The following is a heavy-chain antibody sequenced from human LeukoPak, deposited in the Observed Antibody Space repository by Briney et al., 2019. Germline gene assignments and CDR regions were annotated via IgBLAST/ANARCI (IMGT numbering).Heavy chain of an antibody. D-gene: IGHD6-6*01. Sequence: SETLSLTCAVYGGSFSGYYWSWIRQPPGKGLEWIGEINHSGSTNYNPSLKSRVTISVDTSKNQFSLKLSSVTAADTAVYYCARGLAARGWADYWGQGTLVTVSS. J-gene: IGHJ4*02. CDR3: ARGLAARGWADY. V-gene: IGHV4-34*01. CDR1: GGSFSGYY. CDR2: INHSGST.